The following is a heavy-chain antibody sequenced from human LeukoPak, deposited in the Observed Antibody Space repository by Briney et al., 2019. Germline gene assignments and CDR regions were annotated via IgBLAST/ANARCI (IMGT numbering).Heavy chain of an antibody. J-gene: IGHJ4*02. V-gene: IGHV3-53*01. CDR3: ARDSYGDANFDS. CDR2: IYADGNT. D-gene: IGHD4-17*01. Sequence: GGSLRLSYAASGFIVNTNYMTWVRQAPGRGLEWVSFIYADGNTYYADSVKGRFTISRDISKNAVYLQMNSLRAEDMAVYYCARDSYGDANFDSWGQGTLVTVSS. CDR1: GFIVNTNY.